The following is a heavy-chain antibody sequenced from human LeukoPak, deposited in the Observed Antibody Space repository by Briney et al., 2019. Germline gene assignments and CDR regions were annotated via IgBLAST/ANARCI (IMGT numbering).Heavy chain of an antibody. Sequence: PSETLSLTCTVSGGSISSYYWSWIRQPPGKGLEWIGYIFYSGSTNYNPSLKSRVTISVDTSKNQFSLKLSSVTAADTAVYYCARVGRWFGELHMGYYCYYYMDVWGKGTTVTVSS. CDR3: ARVGRWFGELHMGYYCYYYMDV. CDR1: GGSISSYY. D-gene: IGHD3-10*01. J-gene: IGHJ6*03. V-gene: IGHV4-59*12. CDR2: IFYSGST.